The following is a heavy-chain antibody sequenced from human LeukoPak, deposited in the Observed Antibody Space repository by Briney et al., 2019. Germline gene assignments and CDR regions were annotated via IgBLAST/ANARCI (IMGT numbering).Heavy chain of an antibody. J-gene: IGHJ4*02. CDR1: GFAFRNFA. CDR3: AKGLQMAMVRGVIAYDY. D-gene: IGHD3-10*01. V-gene: IGHV3-23*01. CDR2: ISGGSESGGNP. Sequence: GGSLRLSCAASGFAFRNFAMNWVRQAPGKGLEWVSVISGGSESGGNPYYADSVEGRFTISRDNSKNTLYLQMNSLRAEDTAVYYCAKGLQMAMVRGVIAYDYWGQGTLVTVSS.